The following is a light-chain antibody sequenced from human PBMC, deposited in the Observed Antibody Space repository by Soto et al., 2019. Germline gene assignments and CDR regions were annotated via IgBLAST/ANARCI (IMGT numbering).Light chain of an antibody. CDR1: RSNIGNNY. V-gene: IGLV1-51*01. CDR3: GTWDSSLSVVV. Sequence: QSVLTQPPSVSAAPGKKVTISCSGRRSNIGNNYVSWYQQLPGTAPKLLIYDNNKRPSGIPDRFSGSKSGTSATLGITGLQTGDEADYYCGTWDSSLSVVVFGGGTKLTVL. J-gene: IGLJ2*01. CDR2: DNN.